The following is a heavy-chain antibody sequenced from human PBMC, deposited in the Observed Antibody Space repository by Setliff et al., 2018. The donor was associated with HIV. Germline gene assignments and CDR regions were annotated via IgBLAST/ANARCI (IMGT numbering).Heavy chain of an antibody. Sequence: GGSLRLSCAASGFVFRNYNMNWVRQAPGKGLEWVSSVSSDGRYIYYADSVRGRFTISRDDAKSSLYLQMYSLRAEDTAIHYCARDRASSAYYSHFDYWGQGNMVTVS. V-gene: IGHV3-21*06. D-gene: IGHD3-22*01. CDR1: GFVFRNYN. CDR2: VSSDGRYI. J-gene: IGHJ4*02. CDR3: ARDRASSAYYSHFDY.